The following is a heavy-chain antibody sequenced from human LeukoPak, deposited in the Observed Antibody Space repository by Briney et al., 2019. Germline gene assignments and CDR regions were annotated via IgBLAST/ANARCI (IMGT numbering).Heavy chain of an antibody. D-gene: IGHD2-15*01. J-gene: IGHJ4*02. CDR1: GFTFSSYA. V-gene: IGHV3-23*01. Sequence: GGSLRLSCVASGFTFSSYAMSWVRQAPGKGLEWVSAISGSGGSTYYADSVKGRFTISRDNAKNSLYLQMNSLRAEDTAVYYCARGVAATPYWGQGTLVTVSS. CDR2: ISGSGGST. CDR3: ARGVAATPY.